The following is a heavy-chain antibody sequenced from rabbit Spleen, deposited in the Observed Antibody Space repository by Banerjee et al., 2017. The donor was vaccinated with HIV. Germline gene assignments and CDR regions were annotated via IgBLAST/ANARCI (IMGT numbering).Heavy chain of an antibody. CDR3: ARDSGSSFSSYGMDL. CDR2: IEGGSSGFS. J-gene: IGHJ6*01. D-gene: IGHD8-1*01. Sequence: QSLEESGGDLVKPGASLTLTCKASGVSFSVSSYMCWVRQAPGKGLEWIACIEGGSSGFSYFANWAKGRFTISKTSSTTVTLQMTSLTAADTATYFCARDSGSSFSSYGMDLWGQGTLVTVS. V-gene: IGHV1S40*01. CDR1: GVSFSVSSY.